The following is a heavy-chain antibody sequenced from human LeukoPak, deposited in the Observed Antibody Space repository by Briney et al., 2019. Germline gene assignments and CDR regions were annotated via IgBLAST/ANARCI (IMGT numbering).Heavy chain of an antibody. D-gene: IGHD3-22*01. V-gene: IGHV1-2*02. CDR2: INPNSGGT. J-gene: IGHJ4*02. CDR1: GYTFTCYG. CDR3: ARGGQYVLHYDSSGYPPRGH. Sequence: ASVTLSCKASGYTFTCYGISWVRQAPGQGLEWMGWINPNSGGTNYAQKFQGRVTMTRDTSISTAYMELSRLRSDDTAVYYCARGGQYVLHYDSSGYPPRGHWGQGTLVTASS.